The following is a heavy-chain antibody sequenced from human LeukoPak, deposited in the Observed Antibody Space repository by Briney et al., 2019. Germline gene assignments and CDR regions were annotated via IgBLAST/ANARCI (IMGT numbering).Heavy chain of an antibody. CDR2: INSDGINT. CDR3: XXDAEYCSGGSCRLGSYYFDY. D-gene: IGHD2-15*01. V-gene: IGHV3-74*01. J-gene: IGHJ4*02. CDR1: GFTFSNYW. Sequence: GGSLRLSCAASGFTFSNYWMHWVRQAPGKGLVWVSRINSDGINTSYADSVKGRFTISRDNSKNTLYLQMNSLRAEDTAVYYXXXDAEYCSGGSCRLGSYYFDYWGQGTLVTVSS.